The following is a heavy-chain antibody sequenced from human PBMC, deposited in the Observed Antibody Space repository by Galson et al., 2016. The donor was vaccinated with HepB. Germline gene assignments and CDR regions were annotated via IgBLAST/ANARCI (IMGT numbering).Heavy chain of an antibody. CDR1: GFSFSASG. D-gene: IGHD3/OR15-3a*01. Sequence: SLRLSCAASGFSFSASGMHWVRQASGKGLEWVGRIRSIVNSYSTTYAVSVQGRFTISRDDSTNTMYLQMNSLKTEDTAVYFCTRQEGFDFWTGYYDYWGQGTLVTVSS. J-gene: IGHJ4*02. V-gene: IGHV3-73*01. CDR2: IRSIVNSYST. CDR3: TRQEGFDFWTGYYDY.